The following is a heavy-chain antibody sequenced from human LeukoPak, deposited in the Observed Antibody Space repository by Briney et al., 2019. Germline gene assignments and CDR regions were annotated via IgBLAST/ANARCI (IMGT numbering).Heavy chain of an antibody. Sequence: GGSLRLSCAASGFTFSTYAMSWVRQAPGKGLEWVSTIRGDDFTYYADSVKGRFAISRDNPKNTLSLQMDSLRTEDTALYYCAKGRLDPNLVLHYWGQGTLVTVSS. CDR3: AKGRLDPNLVLHY. V-gene: IGHV3-23*01. CDR2: IRGDDFT. D-gene: IGHD4/OR15-4a*01. J-gene: IGHJ4*02. CDR1: GFTFSTYA.